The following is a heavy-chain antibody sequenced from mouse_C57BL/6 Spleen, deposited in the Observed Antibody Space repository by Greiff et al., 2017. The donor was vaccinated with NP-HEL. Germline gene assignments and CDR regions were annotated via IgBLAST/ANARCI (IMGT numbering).Heavy chain of an antibody. CDR2: IDPSDSYT. CDR1: GYTFTSYW. J-gene: IGHJ4*01. V-gene: IGHV1-69*01. D-gene: IGHD2-3*01. Sequence: QVQLQQPGAELVMPGASVKLSCKASGYTFTSYWMHWVKQRPGQGLEWIGEIDPSDSYTNYNQKFKGKSTLTVDKSSSTAYMQLSSLTSEDSAVYYCARGGGYYVGAMDYWVQGTSVTVSS. CDR3: ARGGGYYVGAMDY.